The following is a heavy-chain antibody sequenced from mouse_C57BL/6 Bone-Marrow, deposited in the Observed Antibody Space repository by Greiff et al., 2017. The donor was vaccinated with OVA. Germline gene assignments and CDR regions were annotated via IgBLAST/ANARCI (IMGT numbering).Heavy chain of an antibody. J-gene: IGHJ4*01. V-gene: IGHV10-3*01. CDR2: IRSKSSNYAT. CDR1: GFTFNTYA. CDR3: VRWGRYHAMDY. Sequence: EVKLVESGGGLVQPKGSLKLSCAASGFTFNTYAMHWVRQAPGKGLDWVARIRSKSSNYATYYADSVKDRFTISKDDSQTMLYLQMNNPKTEDTAMYYCVRWGRYHAMDYWGQGTSVTVSS.